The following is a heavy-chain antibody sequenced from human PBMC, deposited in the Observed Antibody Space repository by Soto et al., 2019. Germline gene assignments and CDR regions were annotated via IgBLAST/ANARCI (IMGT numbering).Heavy chain of an antibody. CDR3: AGGDYYHSSGYYFYYYTMDV. D-gene: IGHD3-22*01. V-gene: IGHV4-39*05. CDR1: GGSISSSSYY. J-gene: IGHJ6*02. CDR2: VYYGGST. Sequence: PSETPSLTCTVSGGSISSSSYYWGWIRQPPGKGLEWIGNVYYGGSTYYNPSLKSRVTISVETSKSQFSLKLSSVTAADTAVYYCAGGDYYHSSGYYFYYYTMDVWGQGTTVTVS.